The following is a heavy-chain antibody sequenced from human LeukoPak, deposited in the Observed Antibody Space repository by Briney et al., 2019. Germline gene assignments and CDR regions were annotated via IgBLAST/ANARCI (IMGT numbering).Heavy chain of an antibody. CDR2: IIPIFGTA. J-gene: IGHJ4*02. CDR1: GYTFTSYA. V-gene: IGHV1-69*06. D-gene: IGHD3-10*01. Sequence: ASVKVSCKASGYTFTSYAISWVRQAPGQGLEWMGGIIPIFGTANYAQKFQGRVTITADKSTSTAYMELSSLRSEDTAVYYCARGYYYGSGSYFDYWGQGTLVTVSS. CDR3: ARGYYYGSGSYFDY.